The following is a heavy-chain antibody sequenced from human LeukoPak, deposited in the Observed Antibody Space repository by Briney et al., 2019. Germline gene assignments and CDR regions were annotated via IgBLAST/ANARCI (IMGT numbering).Heavy chain of an antibody. J-gene: IGHJ4*02. CDR1: GGSISSNY. D-gene: IGHD6-19*01. CDR3: AREGDSSGWYFDY. V-gene: IGHV4-59*01. Sequence: NPSETLSLTCTVSGGSISSNYWSWIRQPPGKGLDWIGYIYYSGSTNYNPSLKSRVTISVDTSKNQFSLKLSSVTAADTAVYYCAREGDSSGWYFDYRGQGTLVTVSS. CDR2: IYYSGST.